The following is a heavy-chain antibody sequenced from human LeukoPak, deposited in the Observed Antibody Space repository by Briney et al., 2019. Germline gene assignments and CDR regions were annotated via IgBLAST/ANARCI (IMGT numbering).Heavy chain of an antibody. Sequence: ASVKISCKASGYTFTIHYVHWVRQAPGQGLEWMGIIHPSGGNSRNTQNFQGRVTMTRDTSTSTVYLELSSLRSEDTAVYYCARDCSSTTCQGPVLDFWGQGTLVTVSS. CDR3: ARDCSSTTCQGPVLDF. CDR1: GYTFTIHY. J-gene: IGHJ4*02. CDR2: IHPSGGNS. D-gene: IGHD2/OR15-2a*01. V-gene: IGHV1-46*01.